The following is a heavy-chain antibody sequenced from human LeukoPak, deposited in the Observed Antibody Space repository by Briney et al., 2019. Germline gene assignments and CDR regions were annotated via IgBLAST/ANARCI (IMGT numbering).Heavy chain of an antibody. V-gene: IGHV4-4*02. CDR3: ARVGRDFGVGYWFDP. J-gene: IGHJ5*02. CDR1: GGSISSSNW. D-gene: IGHD3-3*01. CDR2: IYHSGST. Sequence: PSGTLSLTCAVSGGSISSSNWWSWVRQPPGKGLEWVGEIYHSGSTNYNPSLKSRVTISVDKSRNQFSLKLSSVTAADTALYYCARVGRDFGVGYWFDPWGQGTLVTVSS.